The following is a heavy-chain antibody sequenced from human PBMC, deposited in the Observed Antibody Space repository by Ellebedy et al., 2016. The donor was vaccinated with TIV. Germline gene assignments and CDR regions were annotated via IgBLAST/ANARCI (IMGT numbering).Heavy chain of an antibody. CDR2: INQDGSVK. CDR3: ARDPEYGALDY. CDR1: GFSFRSTW. Sequence: GGSLRLXXAASGFSFRSTWMTWVRQAPGKGLEWVANINQDGSVKSHLDSVKGRFTISRDNARNSLYLQMNSLRAEDTAVYYCARDPEYGALDYWGQGTLVTVS. J-gene: IGHJ4*02. D-gene: IGHD4-17*01. V-gene: IGHV3-7*01.